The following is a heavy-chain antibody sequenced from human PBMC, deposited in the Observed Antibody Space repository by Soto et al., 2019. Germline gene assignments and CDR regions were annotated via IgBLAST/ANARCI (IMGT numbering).Heavy chain of an antibody. CDR1: GFTFSSYA. D-gene: IGHD1-26*01. CDR3: AKRDSVDSGSYSLVDY. CDR2: ISGSGGST. V-gene: IGHV3-23*01. Sequence: GGSLRLSCAASGFTFSSYAMSWVRQAPGKGLEWVSAISGSGGSTYYADSVKGRFTISRDNSKNTLYLQMNSLRAEDTAVYYCAKRDSVDSGSYSLVDYWGQGTLVTVSS. J-gene: IGHJ4*02.